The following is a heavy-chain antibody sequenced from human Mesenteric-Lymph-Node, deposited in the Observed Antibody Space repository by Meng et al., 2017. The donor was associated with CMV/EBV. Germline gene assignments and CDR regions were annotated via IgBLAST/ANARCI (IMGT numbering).Heavy chain of an antibody. J-gene: IGHJ4*02. Sequence: GGSLRLSCKGSGYNFDSHWIAWVRQMPGKGLEWMGSIYPGDSDTRYSPSFQGQVTISADKSISTAYLQWSSLKASDTAMYYCARVSSSTRDGYNLGASYWGQGTLVTVSS. CDR1: GYNFDSHW. V-gene: IGHV5-51*01. D-gene: IGHD5-24*01. CDR3: ARVSSSTRDGYNLGASY. CDR2: IYPGDSDT.